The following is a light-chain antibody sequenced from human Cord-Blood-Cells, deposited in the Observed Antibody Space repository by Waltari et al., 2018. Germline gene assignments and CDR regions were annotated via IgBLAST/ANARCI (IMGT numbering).Light chain of an antibody. J-gene: IGKJ4*01. CDR1: QSVSSY. V-gene: IGKV3-11*01. CDR2: DAS. Sequence: EIVLTQSPATLSLSPGERATLSCRASQSVSSYLAWYKQKPGQAPRLLIYDASNRATGIRARFRGSGSGTDFTLTISSLEPEDFVVYYCQQRSNWPPLTFGGGTKVEIK. CDR3: QQRSNWPPLT.